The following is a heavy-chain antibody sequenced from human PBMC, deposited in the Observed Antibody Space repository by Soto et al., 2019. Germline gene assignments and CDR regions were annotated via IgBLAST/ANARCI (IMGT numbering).Heavy chain of an antibody. CDR2: ISAYNGNT. CDR1: GYTFTSYG. CDR3: ARDSRDIVVVVAATPAWFDP. V-gene: IGHV1-18*01. D-gene: IGHD2-15*01. J-gene: IGHJ5*02. Sequence: GASVKVSCKASGYTFTSYGISWVRQAPGQGLEWMGWISAYNGNTNYAQKLQGRVTMTTDTSTSTAYMELRSLRSDDTAVYYCARDSRDIVVVVAATPAWFDPWGQGTLVTVSS.